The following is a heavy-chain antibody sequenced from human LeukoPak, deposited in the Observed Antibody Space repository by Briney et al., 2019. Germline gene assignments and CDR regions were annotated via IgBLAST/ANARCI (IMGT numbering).Heavy chain of an antibody. CDR1: GYTFTGYY. J-gene: IGHJ5*02. CDR2: INPNSGGT. CDR3: ARARACSGGSCVYWFDP. V-gene: IGHV1-2*02. D-gene: IGHD2-15*01. Sequence: ASVTVSCKASGYTFTGYYMHWVRQAPGQGLEWMGWINPNSGGTNYAQKFQGRGTMTRDTSISTAYMELSRLRSDDTAVDYCARARACSGGSCVYWFDPWGQGTLVTVSS.